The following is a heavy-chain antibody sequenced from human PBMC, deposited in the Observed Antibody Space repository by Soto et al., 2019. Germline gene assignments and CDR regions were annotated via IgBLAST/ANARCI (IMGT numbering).Heavy chain of an antibody. CDR3: ARVYYGSGSFLPSYYFDY. V-gene: IGHV1-46*03. Sequence: ASVKVSCKASGYTFTSYYMHWVRQAPGQGLEWMGIINPSGGSTSYAQKFQGRVTMTRDTSTSTVYMELSSLRSEDTAVYYCARVYYGSGSFLPSYYFDYWGQGTLVTVSS. D-gene: IGHD3-10*01. CDR1: GYTFTSYY. J-gene: IGHJ4*02. CDR2: INPSGGST.